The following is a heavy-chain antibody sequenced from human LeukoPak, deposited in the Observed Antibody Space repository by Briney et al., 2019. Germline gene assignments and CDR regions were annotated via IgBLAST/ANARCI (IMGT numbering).Heavy chain of an antibody. CDR3: ASANFDLAYYFDY. J-gene: IGHJ4*02. Sequence: PSETLSLTCTVSGGSISNYYWSWIRQHPGKGLEWIGYIYYSGSTYYNPSLKSRVTISVDTSKNQFSLKLSSVTAADTAVYYCASANFDLAYYFDYWGQGTLVTVSS. V-gene: IGHV4-59*06. CDR2: IYYSGST. CDR1: GGSISNYY. D-gene: IGHD3-9*01.